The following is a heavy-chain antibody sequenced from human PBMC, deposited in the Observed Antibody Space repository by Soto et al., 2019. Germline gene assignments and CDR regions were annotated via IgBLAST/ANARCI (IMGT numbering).Heavy chain of an antibody. CDR3: ARERDHYYDSSGYYGFDP. V-gene: IGHV4-4*02. CDR1: GGSISSSNW. Sequence: QVQLQESGPGLVKPSGTLSLTCGVFGGSISSSNWWSWVRQPPGKGLEWIGKIYHSGSANYNPSLKSRVTISVDKSKNQFSLRLSSVTAADTAVYYCARERDHYYDSSGYYGFDPWGQGTLVTVSS. J-gene: IGHJ5*02. CDR2: IYHSGSA. D-gene: IGHD3-22*01.